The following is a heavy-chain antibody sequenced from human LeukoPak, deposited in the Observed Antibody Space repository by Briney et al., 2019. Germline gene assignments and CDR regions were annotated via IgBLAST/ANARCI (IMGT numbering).Heavy chain of an antibody. CDR3: ASRRLRFLEWLPIDAFDI. CDR2: INHSGST. D-gene: IGHD3-3*01. Sequence: SETLSLTCAVYGGSFSGYYWSWIRQPPGKGLEWIGEINHSGSTNYNPSLKSRVTISVDMSKNQFSLKLSSVTAADTAVYYCASRRLRFLEWLPIDAFDIWGQGTMVTVSS. J-gene: IGHJ3*02. V-gene: IGHV4-34*01. CDR1: GGSFSGYY.